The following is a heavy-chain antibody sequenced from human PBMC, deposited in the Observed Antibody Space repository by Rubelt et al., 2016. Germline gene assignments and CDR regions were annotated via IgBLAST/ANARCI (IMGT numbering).Heavy chain of an antibody. CDR2: INRSGDT. CDR1: GGSFSGYY. J-gene: IGHJ6*02. V-gene: IGHV4-34*01. Sequence: LEEPSETLSLTCAVYGGSFSGYYWSWIRQPPGTGLEWIGEINRSGDTTYNPSLKGRLTISVDTAKNQFSLNLDSVTAADTAVYYCARRSEFVHPYGMDVWCQGTTVTVSS. D-gene: IGHD3-3*01. CDR3: ARRSEFVHPYGMDV.